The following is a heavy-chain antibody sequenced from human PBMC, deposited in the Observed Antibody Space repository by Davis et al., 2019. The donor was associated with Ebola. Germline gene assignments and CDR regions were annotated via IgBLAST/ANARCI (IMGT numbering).Heavy chain of an antibody. CDR2: IIPIFGTA. D-gene: IGHD2-21*01. CDR1: GGTFSSYA. J-gene: IGHJ5*02. CDR3: ARVGGEILWVGWFDP. Sequence: SVKVSCKASGGTFSSYAISWVRQAPGQGLDWMGGIIPIFGTANYAQKFQGRVTMTTDTSTSTAYMELRRLRSDDTAVYYSARVGGEILWVGWFDPWGQGTLVTVSS. V-gene: IGHV1-69*05.